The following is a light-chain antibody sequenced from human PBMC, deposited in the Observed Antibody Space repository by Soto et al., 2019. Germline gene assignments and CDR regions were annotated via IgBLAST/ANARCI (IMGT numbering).Light chain of an antibody. CDR1: SSDVGSYNL. Sequence: QSVLTQPASLSVSPGQSITISCTGTSSDVGSYNLVSWYQHHPGKAPKLMIYEVSKRPSGVSNRFSGSKSGNTASLTISGLQAEDEADYYCCSYAGSSTYVFGTGTKVTVL. CDR2: EVS. J-gene: IGLJ1*01. CDR3: CSYAGSSTYV. V-gene: IGLV2-23*02.